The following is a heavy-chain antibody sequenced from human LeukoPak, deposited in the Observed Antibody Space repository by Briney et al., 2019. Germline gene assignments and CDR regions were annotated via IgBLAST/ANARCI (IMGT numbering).Heavy chain of an antibody. J-gene: IGHJ6*02. CDR2: MSHTGAT. V-gene: IGHV4-34*01. Sequence: SETLSLTCAVFGGSFSGYYWSWIRQSPEKGLEWIGEMSHTGATNYNPSLKGRVTVSVDTSKKQFSLNLRSVTAADTAVYYCARGLHYNILTGGMDVWGQGTTVIVSS. D-gene: IGHD3-9*01. CDR3: ARGLHYNILTGGMDV. CDR1: GGSFSGYY.